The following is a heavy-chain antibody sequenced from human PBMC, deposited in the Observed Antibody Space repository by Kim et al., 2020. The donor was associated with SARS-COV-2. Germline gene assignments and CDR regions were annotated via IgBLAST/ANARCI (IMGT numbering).Heavy chain of an antibody. Sequence: GGSLRLSCAASGFTFSSYWMHWVRQAPGKGLVWVSRINSDGSSTCYADSVKGRFTISRDNAKNTLYLQMNSLRAEDTAVYYCARYRHKESIRQFDYWGQGTLVTVAS. V-gene: IGHV3-74*01. D-gene: IGHD2-21*01. J-gene: IGHJ4*02. CDR1: GFTFSSYW. CDR2: INSDGSST. CDR3: ARYRHKESIRQFDY.